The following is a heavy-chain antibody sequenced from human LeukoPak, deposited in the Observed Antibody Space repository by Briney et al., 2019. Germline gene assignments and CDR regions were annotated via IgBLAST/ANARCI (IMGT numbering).Heavy chain of an antibody. CDR1: GFTFSSYS. V-gene: IGHV3-21*01. CDR2: ISSSSSYI. CDR3: ASNLWFGELLSFY. D-gene: IGHD3-10*01. Sequence: PGGSLRLSCAASGFTFSSYSMNWVRQAPGKGLEWVSSISSSSSYIYYADSVKGGFIISRDNAKNSLYLQMNSLRAADTAVYYCASNLWFGELLSFYWGQGTLVTASS. J-gene: IGHJ4*02.